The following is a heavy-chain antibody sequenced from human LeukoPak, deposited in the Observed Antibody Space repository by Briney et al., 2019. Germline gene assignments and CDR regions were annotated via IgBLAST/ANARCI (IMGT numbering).Heavy chain of an antibody. CDR3: ARGREYQLPEEYYFDY. Sequence: SGTLSLTCAVSGGSISSSNWWSWVRQPPGKGLEWIGEIYHRGSTNYNPSLKSRVTISVDKSKNQFSLKLSSVTAADTAVYYCARGREYQLPEEYYFDYWGQGTLVTVSS. V-gene: IGHV4-4*02. J-gene: IGHJ4*02. CDR1: GGSISSSNW. CDR2: IYHRGST. D-gene: IGHD2-2*01.